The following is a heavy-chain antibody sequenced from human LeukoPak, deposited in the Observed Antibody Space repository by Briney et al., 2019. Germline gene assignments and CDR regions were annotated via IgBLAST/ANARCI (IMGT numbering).Heavy chain of an antibody. J-gene: IGHJ3*02. CDR3: AKDLGSSGWPRGAFDI. V-gene: IGHV3-9*01. D-gene: IGHD6-19*01. CDR2: ISWNSGSI. CDR1: GFTFDDYA. Sequence: GGSLRLSCAASGFTFDDYARHWVRHAPGKGLEWVSGISWNSGSIGYADSVKGRFTISRDNAKNSLYLQMNSLRAEDTALYYCAKDLGSSGWPRGAFDIWGQGTMATVSS.